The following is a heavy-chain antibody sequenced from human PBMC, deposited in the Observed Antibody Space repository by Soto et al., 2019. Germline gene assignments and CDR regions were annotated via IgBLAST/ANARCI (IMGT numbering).Heavy chain of an antibody. V-gene: IGHV3-33*01. CDR1: GFTFSRHG. J-gene: IGHJ4*02. CDR3: ARDTWLKDRMTTFDL. CDR2: IRNDGSIK. Sequence: GGSLRLSCAASGFTFSRHGMHCIRQAPGKGLEWVAGIRNDGSIKDCVDSVKGRFTISRDNYKNTLYLQMDSLRAEDTAVYFCARDTWLKDRMTTFDLWGQGALVTVYS. D-gene: IGHD5-18*01.